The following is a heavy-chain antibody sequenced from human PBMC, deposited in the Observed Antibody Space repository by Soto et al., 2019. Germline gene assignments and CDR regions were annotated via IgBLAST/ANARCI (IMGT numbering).Heavy chain of an antibody. Sequence: PGGSLRLSCAASGFTFSSYAMSWVRQAPGKGLEWVSAISGSGGSTYYADPVKGRFTISRDNSKNTLYLQMNSLRAEDTAVYYCAKDRHRNYFYYGMDVWGQGTTVTVSS. CDR1: GFTFSSYA. V-gene: IGHV3-23*01. CDR3: AKDRHRNYFYYGMDV. J-gene: IGHJ6*02. CDR2: ISGSGGST.